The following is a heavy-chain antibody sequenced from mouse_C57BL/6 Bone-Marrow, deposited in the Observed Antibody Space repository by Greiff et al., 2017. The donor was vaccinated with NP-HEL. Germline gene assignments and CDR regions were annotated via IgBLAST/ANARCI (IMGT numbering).Heavy chain of an antibody. CDR1: GYAFTNYL. CDR2: INPGSGGT. CDR3: ARSASTMVTTV. Sequence: QVQLQQSGAELVRPGTSVKVSCKASGYAFTNYLIEWVKQRPGQGLEWIGVINPGSGGTNYNEKFKGKATLTADQSSRPAYMPDSSLTTEDSAVYFCARSASTMVTTVWGQGTSVTVSS. D-gene: IGHD2-2*01. J-gene: IGHJ4*01. V-gene: IGHV1-54*01.